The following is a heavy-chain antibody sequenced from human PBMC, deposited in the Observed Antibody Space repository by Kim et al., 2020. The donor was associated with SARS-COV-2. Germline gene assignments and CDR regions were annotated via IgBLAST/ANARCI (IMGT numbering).Heavy chain of an antibody. J-gene: IGHJ4*01. CDR2: ISYDGSNK. CDR1: GFTFSSYG. CDR3: AKDRTTGTTGAYYFDY. Sequence: GGSLRLSCAASGFTFSSYGMHWVRQAPGKGLEWVAVISYDGSNKYYADSVKGRFTISRDNSKNTLYLQMNSLRAEDTAVYYCAKDRTTGTTGAYYFDYWG. V-gene: IGHV3-30*18. D-gene: IGHD1-1*01.